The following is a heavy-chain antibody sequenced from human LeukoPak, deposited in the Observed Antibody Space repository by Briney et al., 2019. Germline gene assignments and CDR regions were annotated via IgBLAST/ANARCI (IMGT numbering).Heavy chain of an antibody. J-gene: IGHJ4*02. D-gene: IGHD3-10*01. V-gene: IGHV4-39*07. CDR3: ARVPYYPRTPPFDY. Sequence: SETLSLTCTVSGGSISSSSYYWGWIRQPPGKGLEWIGSIYYSGSTYYNPSLKSRVTISVDTSKNQFSLKLSSVTAADTAVYYCARVPYYPRTPPFDYWGQGTLVTVSS. CDR2: IYYSGST. CDR1: GGSISSSSYY.